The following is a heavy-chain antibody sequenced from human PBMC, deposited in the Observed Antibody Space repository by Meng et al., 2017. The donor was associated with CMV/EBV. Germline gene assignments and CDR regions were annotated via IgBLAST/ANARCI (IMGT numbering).Heavy chain of an antibody. J-gene: IGHJ6*02. CDR1: GFTFSSYS. Sequence: GESLKISCAASGFTFSSYSMNWVRQAPGKGLEWVSSISSSSSYIYYADSVKGRFTISRDNAKNSLYLQMNSLRAEDTAVYYCARDRGAVTNYYYYGMDVWGQGTTVTVSS. V-gene: IGHV3-21*01. D-gene: IGHD4-23*01. CDR3: ARDRGAVTNYYYYGMDV. CDR2: ISSSSSYI.